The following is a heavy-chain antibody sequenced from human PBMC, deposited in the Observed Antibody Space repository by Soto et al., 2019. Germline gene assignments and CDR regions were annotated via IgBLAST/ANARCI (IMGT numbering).Heavy chain of an antibody. CDR1: GYTFTDYY. D-gene: IGHD3-22*01. Sequence: ASVKNSCKASGYTFTDYYIHWVRQAPGQGLEWVGWINPRSGGTSYAQQFQGRVTMARDTSTTTAYMDLSSLRSDDTAVYYCARWYYDSSGYDAFDIWGQGTLVTVSS. CDR2: INPRSGGT. V-gene: IGHV1-2*02. CDR3: ARWYYDSSGYDAFDI. J-gene: IGHJ3*02.